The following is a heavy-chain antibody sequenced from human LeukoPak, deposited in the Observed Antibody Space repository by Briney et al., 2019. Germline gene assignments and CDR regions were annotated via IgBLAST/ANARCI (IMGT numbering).Heavy chain of an antibody. J-gene: IGHJ4*02. V-gene: IGHV3-66*01. Sequence: PGGSLRLSCAASGFTVSSNYMSWVRQAPGKGLEWVSVIYSGDSTYYVDSVKGRFTISRDNSKNTLYLQMNSLRAEDTAVYYCARDSFSLGNFDYWGQGTLVTVSS. CDR2: IYSGDST. CDR3: ARDSFSLGNFDY. CDR1: GFTVSSNY. D-gene: IGHD3-16*01.